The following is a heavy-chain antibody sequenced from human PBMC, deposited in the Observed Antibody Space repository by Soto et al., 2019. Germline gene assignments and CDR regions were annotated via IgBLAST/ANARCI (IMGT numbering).Heavy chain of an antibody. J-gene: IGHJ5*02. Sequence: ANLQESGPGLVKPSETLSLTCTVSGDSIRDGGYYWAWIRQRPGKGLEWMGYIYFTGKTNYNPSLENRLTMSVDMSRRQLYLRLTSVTAADTAVYFCAKDPSPQPIPAVTPGWFDPWGQGISVTVS. V-gene: IGHV4-31*03. D-gene: IGHD4-4*01. CDR2: IYFTGKT. CDR3: AKDPSPQPIPAVTPGWFDP. CDR1: GDSIRDGGYY.